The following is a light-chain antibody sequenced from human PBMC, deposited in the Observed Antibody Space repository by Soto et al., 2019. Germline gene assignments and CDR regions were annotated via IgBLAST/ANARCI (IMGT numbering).Light chain of an antibody. CDR3: SSYTSASTPLV. Sequence: QSALTQPASVSGSPGQSITISCTGTGSDVGGYNYVSWYQQHPGKAPKVRIYDVSTRPSGVSNRISGSKSGNTAALTISGLQAEDEADYYCSSYTSASTPLVFGGWTKVTVL. J-gene: IGLJ2*01. CDR2: DVS. CDR1: GSDVGGYNY. V-gene: IGLV2-14*01.